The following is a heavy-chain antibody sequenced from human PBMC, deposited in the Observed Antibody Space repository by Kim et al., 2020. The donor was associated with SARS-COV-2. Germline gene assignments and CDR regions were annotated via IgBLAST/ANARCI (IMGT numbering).Heavy chain of an antibody. Sequence: ASVKVSCKASGYSFTSYALNWVRQAPGQGLEWMGWINTNTGNPTYAQAFTGRFVFYVDTSVSTAFLQISSLKAEGTAIYYCARDPPRYNWNSRNWFDPWGQGTLVTVSS. D-gene: IGHD1-7*01. CDR1: GYSFTSYA. CDR3: ARDPPRYNWNSRNWFDP. V-gene: IGHV7-4-1*02. CDR2: INTNTGNP. J-gene: IGHJ5*02.